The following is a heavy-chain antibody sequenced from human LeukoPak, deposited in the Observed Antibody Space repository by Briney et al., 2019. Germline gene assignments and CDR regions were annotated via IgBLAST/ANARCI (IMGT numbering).Heavy chain of an antibody. CDR1: GGTFSSYA. V-gene: IGHV7-4-1*02. CDR2: INTNTGNP. Sequence: ASVKVSCKASGGTFSSYAISWVRQAPGQGLEWMGWINTNTGNPTYAQGFTGRFVFSLDTSVSTAYLQISSLKAEDTAVYYCASQIIAVAENYYYMDVWGKGTTVTVSS. CDR3: ASQIIAVAENYYYMDV. D-gene: IGHD6-19*01. J-gene: IGHJ6*03.